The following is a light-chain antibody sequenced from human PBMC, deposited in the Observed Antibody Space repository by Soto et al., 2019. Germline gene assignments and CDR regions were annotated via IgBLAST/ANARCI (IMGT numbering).Light chain of an antibody. CDR3: QHYYSYSEA. Sequence: DIQMTQSPSTLSGSVGDRVTITCRASQTISSWLAWYQQKPGKAPKLPIYKASTLKSGVPSRFSGSGSGTEFTLTISCLQPDDFATYYCQHYYSYSEAFGQGTKVEL. CDR2: KAS. J-gene: IGKJ1*01. V-gene: IGKV1-5*03. CDR1: QTISSW.